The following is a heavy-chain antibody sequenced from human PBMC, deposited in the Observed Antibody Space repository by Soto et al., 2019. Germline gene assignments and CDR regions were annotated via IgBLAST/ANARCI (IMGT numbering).Heavy chain of an antibody. J-gene: IGHJ4*02. CDR2: INPNSGGT. D-gene: IGHD2-15*01. CDR1: GYTFTGYY. CDR3: ARLGFGGNPYYFDY. V-gene: IGHV1-2*02. Sequence: ASVKVSCKASGYTFTGYYMHWVRQAPGQGLEWMGWINPNSGGTNYAQKFQGRVTMTRDTSKNGFSLKLSSVTAADTAVYYCARLGFGGNPYYFDYWGQGILVTVSS.